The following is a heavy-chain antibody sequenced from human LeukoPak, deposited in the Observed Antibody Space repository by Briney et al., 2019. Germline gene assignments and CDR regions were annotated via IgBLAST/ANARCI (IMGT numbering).Heavy chain of an antibody. D-gene: IGHD6-19*01. CDR2: IYYSGST. J-gene: IGHJ4*02. CDR1: GGSISSYY. Sequence: PSETLSLTCTVSGGSISSYYWSWIRQPPGKGLEWIGYIYYSGSTNYNPSLKSRVTISVGTSKNQFSLKLSSVTAADTAVYYCARVRAAVAPLVFDYWGQGTLVTVSS. V-gene: IGHV4-59*01. CDR3: ARVRAAVAPLVFDY.